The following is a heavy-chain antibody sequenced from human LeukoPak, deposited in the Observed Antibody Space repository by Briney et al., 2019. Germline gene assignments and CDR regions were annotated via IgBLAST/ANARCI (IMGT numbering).Heavy chain of an antibody. D-gene: IGHD5-24*01. CDR1: GFTFSSYS. V-gene: IGHV3-21*01. CDR2: ISSSSSYI. Sequence: PGGSLRLSCAASGFTFSSYSMNWVRQAPGKGLEWVSSISSSSSYIYYADSVKGRFTISRDNAKNSLYLQMNSLRAEDTAVYYCARADVEMATIAPSNFDYWGQGTLVTVSS. CDR3: ARADVEMATIAPSNFDY. J-gene: IGHJ4*02.